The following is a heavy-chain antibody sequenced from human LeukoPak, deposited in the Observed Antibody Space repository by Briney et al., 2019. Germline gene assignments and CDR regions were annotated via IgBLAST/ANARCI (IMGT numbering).Heavy chain of an antibody. J-gene: IGHJ4*02. CDR1: GGSFSGYY. CDR3: ARGRGYDYVWGSYRPKGDTYFDY. D-gene: IGHD3-16*02. V-gene: IGHV4-34*01. Sequence: SETLSLTCAVYGGSFSGYYWSWIRQPPGKGLEWIGEINHSGSTNYNPSLKSRVTISVDTSKNQFSLKLSSVPAADTAVYYCARGRGYDYVWGSYRPKGDTYFDYWGQGTLVTVSS. CDR2: INHSGST.